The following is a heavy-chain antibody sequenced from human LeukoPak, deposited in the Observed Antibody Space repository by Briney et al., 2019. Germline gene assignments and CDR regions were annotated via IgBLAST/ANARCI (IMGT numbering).Heavy chain of an antibody. J-gene: IGHJ4*02. CDR2: IRADNGNT. CDR3: ARVPARNDFWSGYSGYFDY. CDR1: GYTFSSYG. V-gene: IGHV1-18*01. Sequence: ASVKVSCKASGYTFSSYGFSWVRRAPGQGLEWMGWIRADNGNTNYAQKVQGRVTMTTDTSTSTAYMQLWGLTSDDTAVYYCARVPARNDFWSGYSGYFDYWGQGTLVTVSS. D-gene: IGHD3-3*01.